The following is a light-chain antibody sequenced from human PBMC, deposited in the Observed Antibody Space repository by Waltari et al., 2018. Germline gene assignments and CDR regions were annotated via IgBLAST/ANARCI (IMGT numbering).Light chain of an antibody. CDR3: SSFTDTHTLL. V-gene: IGLV2-14*03. Sequence: ASVSGSPGQSITISCTGTSNDVGASNFVSWYQQHPGRAPQLMIYDVTERPSGISYRFSGSKSANTASLTISGLLPEDEAIYYCSSFTDTHTLLFGGGTTVTVL. J-gene: IGLJ2*01. CDR2: DVT. CDR1: SNDVGASNF.